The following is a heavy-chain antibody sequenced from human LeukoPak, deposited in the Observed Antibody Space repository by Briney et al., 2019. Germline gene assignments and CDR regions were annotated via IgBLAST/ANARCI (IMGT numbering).Heavy chain of an antibody. Sequence: EASVKVSCKASGYTFTSYGIRWVRQAPGQGLEWMGWISAYNGNTNYAQKLQGRVTMTTDTSTSTAYMELRSLRSDDTAVYYCASTGNVLRYFDWLLSPLDYWGQGTLVTVSS. CDR2: ISAYNGNT. J-gene: IGHJ4*02. V-gene: IGHV1-18*01. CDR1: GYTFTSYG. D-gene: IGHD3-9*01. CDR3: ASTGNVLRYFDWLLSPLDY.